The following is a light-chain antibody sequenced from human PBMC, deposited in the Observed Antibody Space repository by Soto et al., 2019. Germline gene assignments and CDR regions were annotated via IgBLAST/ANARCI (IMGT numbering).Light chain of an antibody. Sequence: EIVKTQSPATLSVSPGERATVSCRASQCVSSNLAWYQQKPGQAPRLLIYGASTRATGIPARFSGSGSGTEFTLTISRLQSEDFAVYYCQQYNNWPPTWTFGQGTKVEIK. J-gene: IGKJ1*01. CDR3: QQYNNWPPTWT. V-gene: IGKV3-15*01. CDR2: GAS. CDR1: QCVSSN.